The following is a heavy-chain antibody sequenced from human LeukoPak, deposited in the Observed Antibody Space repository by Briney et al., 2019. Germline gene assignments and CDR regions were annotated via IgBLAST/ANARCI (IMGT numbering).Heavy chain of an antibody. CDR3: ARVGQWLASDWFDP. CDR2: IYHSGST. V-gene: IGHV4-38-2*01. J-gene: IGHJ5*02. CDR1: GYSISSGYY. Sequence: SETLSLTCAVSGYSISSGYYWGWIRQPPGKGLEWIGSIYHSGSTYYNPSLKSRVTISVDTSKNQFSLKLSSVTAADTAVYYCARVGQWLASDWFDPWRQGTLVTVSS. D-gene: IGHD6-19*01.